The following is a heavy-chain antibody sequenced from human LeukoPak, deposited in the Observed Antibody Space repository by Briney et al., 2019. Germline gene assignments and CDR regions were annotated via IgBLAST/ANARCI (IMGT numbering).Heavy chain of an antibody. Sequence: GGSLRLYCAASGFSFSTYAMGWVRQAPGKGLEWVSSISGTGDSTYYADAVKGRFTISRDNSKNTLYLQMNSLRAEDTAVYYCVEDVVVIVAAKPGIWGQGTLVTVSS. D-gene: IGHD2-15*01. CDR1: GFSFSTYA. CDR3: VEDVVVIVAAKPGI. V-gene: IGHV3-23*01. CDR2: ISGTGDST. J-gene: IGHJ4*02.